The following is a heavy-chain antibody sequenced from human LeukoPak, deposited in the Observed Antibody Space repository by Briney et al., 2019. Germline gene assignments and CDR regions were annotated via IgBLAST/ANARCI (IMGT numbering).Heavy chain of an antibody. V-gene: IGHV4-39*01. CDR2: IYYSGST. D-gene: IGHD3-10*01. CDR3: ARLGMVRGVIVWFDP. CDR1: GGSISSSSYY. J-gene: IGHJ5*02. Sequence: SETLSLTCTVSGGSISSSSYYWGWIRQPPGKGLEWIGSIYYSGSTYYNPSLESRVTISVDTSKNQFSLKLSSVTAADTAVYYCARLGMVRGVIVWFDPWGQGTLVTVSS.